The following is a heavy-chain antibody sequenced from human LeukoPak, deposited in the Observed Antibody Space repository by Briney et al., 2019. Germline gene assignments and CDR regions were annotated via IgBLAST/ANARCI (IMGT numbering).Heavy chain of an antibody. J-gene: IGHJ4*02. D-gene: IGHD3-9*01. CDR3: ARDRGPDVLRYFDWLFYG. CDR1: GFTFSDYY. V-gene: IGHV3-11*06. Sequence: RGSLRLSCAASGFTFSDYYMSWIRQAPGKGLEWVSYISSSSSYTNYADSVKGRFTISRDNAKNSLYLQMNSLRAEDTAVYYCARDRGPDVLRYFDWLFYGWGQGTLVTVSS. CDR2: ISSSSSYT.